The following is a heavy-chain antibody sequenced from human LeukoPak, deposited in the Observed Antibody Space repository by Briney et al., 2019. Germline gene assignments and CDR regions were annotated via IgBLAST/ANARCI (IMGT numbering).Heavy chain of an antibody. V-gene: IGHV3-7*01. J-gene: IGHJ6*02. CDR1: GFTFSSYG. CDR3: AKAGLLWFGESWMDV. Sequence: GGSLRLSCAASGFTFSSYGMHWVRQAPGKGLEWVANIKEDGSESHYVDSVKGRFTISRDNAKNSLYLQVNSLRAEDTAVYFCAKAGLLWFGESWMDVWGQGTTVTVSS. D-gene: IGHD3-10*01. CDR2: IKEDGSES.